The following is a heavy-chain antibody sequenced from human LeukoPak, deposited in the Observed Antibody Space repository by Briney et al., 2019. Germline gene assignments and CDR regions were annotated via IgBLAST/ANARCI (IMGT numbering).Heavy chain of an antibody. D-gene: IGHD3-16*02. Sequence: AGGSLRLSCAASGFTFSSYAMSWVRQAPGKGLEWVSAISGSGGSTYYADSVKGRFTISRDNSKNTLYLQMNCLRAEDTAVYYCASSEDYDYVWGSYRSTPFDYWGQGTLVTVSS. CDR3: ASSEDYDYVWGSYRSTPFDY. CDR1: GFTFSSYA. CDR2: ISGSGGST. V-gene: IGHV3-23*01. J-gene: IGHJ4*02.